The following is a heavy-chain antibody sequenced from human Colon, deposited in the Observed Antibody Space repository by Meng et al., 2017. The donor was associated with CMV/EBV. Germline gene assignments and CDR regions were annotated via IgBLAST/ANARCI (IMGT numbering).Heavy chain of an antibody. J-gene: IGHJ4*02. CDR3: AKEKGQWLARFDH. Sequence: QVHLVESGGGVVQPGRSLRLSCAASGVTFSRYGMHWVRQAPGKGLEWVAVISHDESDKFYADSMKGRFTISRDNSKKTLSLQMNSLRAEDTAVYYCAKEKGQWLARFDHWGQGTLVTVSS. D-gene: IGHD6-19*01. CDR2: ISHDESDK. CDR1: GVTFSRYG. V-gene: IGHV3-30*18.